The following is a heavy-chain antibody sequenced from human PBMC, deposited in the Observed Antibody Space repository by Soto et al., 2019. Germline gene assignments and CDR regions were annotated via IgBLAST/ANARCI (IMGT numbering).Heavy chain of an antibody. CDR2: ISYDGSYK. Sequence: GGSLRLSCAASGFTFSSYVMHWVRQAPGKGLEWVAVISYDGSYKYYADSVKGRFTIPRDNSKHTLYLQMSSLRVEDTAVYYCAKDPERYCSSTRCYTYLGLDVWAQGTTVTVS. D-gene: IGHD2-2*01. CDR3: AKDPERYCSSTRCYTYLGLDV. J-gene: IGHJ6*02. CDR1: GFTFSSYV. V-gene: IGHV3-30*18.